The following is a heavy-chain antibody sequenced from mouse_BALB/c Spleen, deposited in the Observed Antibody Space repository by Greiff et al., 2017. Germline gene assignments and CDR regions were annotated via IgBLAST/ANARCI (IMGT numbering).Heavy chain of an antibody. CDR2: INPNNGGT. Sequence: VQLQQSGPELMKPGASVKISCKASGYSFTSYYMHWVKQSHGKSLEWIGDINPNNGGTIYNQKFKGKATLTVDKSSSTAYMELRSLTSEDTAVYYCARADGNYGYWGQGTTLTVSS. V-gene: IGHV1-18*01. CDR3: ARADGNYGY. CDR1: GYSFTSYY. J-gene: IGHJ2*01. D-gene: IGHD2-1*01.